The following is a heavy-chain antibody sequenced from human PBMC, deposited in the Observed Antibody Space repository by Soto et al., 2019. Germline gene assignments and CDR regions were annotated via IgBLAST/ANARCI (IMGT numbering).Heavy chain of an antibody. CDR2: INAGSGNT. D-gene: IGHD6-13*01. J-gene: IGHJ5*02. Sequence: QVQLVQSGAEVKKPGASVKVSCTASGYTFTHYAILWVRHAPGQRLEWMGFINAGSGNTKDSQTFQGRLTFTKDTSASTAYMGLSRLRSEDTAIYYCARGLAADGAWGQGTLVTVSS. V-gene: IGHV1-3*01. CDR1: GYTFTHYA. CDR3: ARGLAADGA.